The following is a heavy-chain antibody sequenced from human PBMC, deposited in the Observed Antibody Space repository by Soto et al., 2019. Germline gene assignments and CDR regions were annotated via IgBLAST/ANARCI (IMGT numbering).Heavy chain of an antibody. CDR2: MYYSGIT. D-gene: IGHD3-10*01. V-gene: IGHV4-30-4*01. CDR1: GGSINSGDYY. J-gene: IGHJ6*02. CDR3: ARWSGVGVAGMDV. Sequence: QVQLQESGPRLVKSSQTLYLTCTVSGGSINSGDYYWSWIRQSPGKGLEWVGYMYYSGITDYNASLKSRITMSMDTSKNQFSLRLNSVTAADRAVYFCARWSGVGVAGMDVWGQGTTVTVSS.